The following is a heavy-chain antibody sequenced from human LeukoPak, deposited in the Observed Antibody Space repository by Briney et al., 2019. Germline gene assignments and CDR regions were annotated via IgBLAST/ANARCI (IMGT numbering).Heavy chain of an antibody. CDR1: GGTFSSYA. CDR3: ARSTGVVITTSPAKYYFDY. J-gene: IGHJ4*02. V-gene: IGHV1-69*13. D-gene: IGHD3-22*01. Sequence: SVKVSCKASGGTFSSYAISWVRQAPGQGLEWMGGNIPIFGTANYAQKFQGRVTITADESTSTAYMELSSLRSEDTAVYYCARSTGVVITTSPAKYYFDYWGQGTLVTVSS. CDR2: NIPIFGTA.